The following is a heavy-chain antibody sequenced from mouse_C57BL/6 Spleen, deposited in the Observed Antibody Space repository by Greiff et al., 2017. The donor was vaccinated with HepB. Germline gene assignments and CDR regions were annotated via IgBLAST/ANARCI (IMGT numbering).Heavy chain of an antibody. V-gene: IGHV14-1*01. D-gene: IGHD2-5*01. CDR3: TTYYSNPYAMDY. CDR2: IDPEDGDT. Sequence: EVKLMESGAELVRPGASVKLSCTASGFNIKDYYMHWVKQRPEQGLEWIGRIDPEDGDTEYAPKFQGKATMTADTSSNTAYLQLSSLTSEDTAVYYCTTYYSNPYAMDYWGQGTSVTVSS. CDR1: GFNIKDYY. J-gene: IGHJ4*01.